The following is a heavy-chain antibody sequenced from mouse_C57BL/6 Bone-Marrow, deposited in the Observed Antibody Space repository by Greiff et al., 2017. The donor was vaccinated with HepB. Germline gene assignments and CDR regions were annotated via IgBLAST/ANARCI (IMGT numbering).Heavy chain of an antibody. V-gene: IGHV1-55*01. CDR3: ARGWNY. Sequence: QVQLQQPGAELVKPGASVKMSCKASGYTFTSYWITWVKQRPGQGLEWIGDIYPGSGSTNYNEKFKSKATLTVYTSSSKAYMQLSSLTSEDSAVYYCARGWNYWGQGTTLTVSS. CDR1: GYTFTSYW. CDR2: IYPGSGST. J-gene: IGHJ2*01. D-gene: IGHD1-1*02.